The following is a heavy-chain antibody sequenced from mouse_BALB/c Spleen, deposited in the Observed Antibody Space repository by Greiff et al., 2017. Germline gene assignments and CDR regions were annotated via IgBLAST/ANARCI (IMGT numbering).Heavy chain of an antibody. CDR2: IYPGDGDT. J-gene: IGHJ2*01. CDR3: ASGYPSAY. CDR1: GYAFSSHW. V-gene: IGHV1-80*01. Sequence: QVQLQQSGAEPVRPGSSVKISSKASGYAFSSHWMNWVKQRPGQGLEWIGQIYPGDGDTNYNGKFKGKATLTADKSSSTAYMQLSSLTSEDSAVYFCASGYPSAYWGQGTTLTVSS. D-gene: IGHD1-2*01.